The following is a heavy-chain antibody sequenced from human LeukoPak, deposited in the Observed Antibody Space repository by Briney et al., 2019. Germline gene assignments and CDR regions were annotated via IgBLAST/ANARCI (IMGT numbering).Heavy chain of an antibody. CDR2: ISGSGGST. Sequence: GGSLRLXCAASGFTYSSYAMSWVRQAPGKGLEWVSAISGSGGSTYYADSVKGRFTISRDNSKNTLYLQMNSLRAEDTAVYYCAKAYDSSGYYPPDYWGQGTLVTVSS. D-gene: IGHD3-22*01. V-gene: IGHV3-23*01. CDR3: AKAYDSSGYYPPDY. J-gene: IGHJ4*02. CDR1: GFTYSSYA.